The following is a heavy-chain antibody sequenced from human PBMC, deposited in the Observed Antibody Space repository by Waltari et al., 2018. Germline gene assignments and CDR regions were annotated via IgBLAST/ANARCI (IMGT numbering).Heavy chain of an antibody. CDR1: GYTFSDYY. V-gene: IGHV1-69-2*01. CDR3: ATALGDNTSASRPFHL. Sequence: EVQLRQSGAELRKPGTPVKISCKASGYTFSDYYIHWVQQAPGKGLQWVGLVDPDDGQAIYAEKFQGRVTITADTSTDTAYLELSSLTSEDTAVFYCATALGDNTSASRPFHLWGQGTVITVSS. CDR2: VDPDDGQA. D-gene: IGHD3-10*01. J-gene: IGHJ3*01.